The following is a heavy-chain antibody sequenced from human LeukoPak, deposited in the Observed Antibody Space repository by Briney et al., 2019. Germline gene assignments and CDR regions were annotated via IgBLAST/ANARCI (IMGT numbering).Heavy chain of an antibody. CDR1: GGTFSSYA. J-gene: IGHJ4*02. V-gene: IGHV1-69*13. D-gene: IGHD3-22*01. CDR2: IIPIFGTA. CDR3: AVEYDSSGYYSDY. Sequence: RRASVKVSCKASGGTFSSYAISWVRQAPGQGLEWMGGIIPIFGTANYAQKFQGRVTITAGESTSTAYMELSSLRSEDAAVYYCAVEYDSSGYYSDYWGQGTLVTVSS.